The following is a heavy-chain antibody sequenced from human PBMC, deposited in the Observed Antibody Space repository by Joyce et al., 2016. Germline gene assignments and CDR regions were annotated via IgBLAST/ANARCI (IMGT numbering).Heavy chain of an antibody. CDR3: ASDKLSGYYYFDY. Sequence: QVQLVQSGPEVKKPGSSVKVSCKASGGTFSSYAISWVRQAPGQGLEWMGGIIPIFGTTKDPQKFQGRLTITADESTSTAYMELSSLRSEDTAVYYCASDKLSGYYYFDYWGQGSLVTVSS. D-gene: IGHD3-3*01. V-gene: IGHV1-69*01. CDR2: IIPIFGTT. J-gene: IGHJ4*02. CDR1: GGTFSSYA.